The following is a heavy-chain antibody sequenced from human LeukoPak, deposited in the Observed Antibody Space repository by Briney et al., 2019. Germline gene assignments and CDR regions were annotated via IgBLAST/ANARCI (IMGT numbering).Heavy chain of an antibody. CDR3: AKGQCGGHSLIEY. CDR1: GFTFSSYG. D-gene: IGHD2-21*02. J-gene: IGHJ4*02. Sequence: PGRSLRLSCAASGFTFSSYGMHWVRQAPGKGLEWVSAITGRGASTYYADSVKGRFTISRDNSKNTLYLQMNSLRAEDTAVYYCAKGQCGGHSLIEYWGQGTLVTVSS. V-gene: IGHV3-23*01. CDR2: ITGRGAST.